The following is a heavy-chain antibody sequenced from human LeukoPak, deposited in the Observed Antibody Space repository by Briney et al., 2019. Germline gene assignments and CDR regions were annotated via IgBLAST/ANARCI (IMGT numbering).Heavy chain of an antibody. J-gene: IGHJ3*02. CDR1: GFTFSSYG. CDR3: ARHSFVLMVYAGAFDI. V-gene: IGHV3-30*02. D-gene: IGHD2-8*01. CDR2: TRYDGSNK. Sequence: PGGSLRLSCAASGFTFSSYGMHWVRQAPGKGLEWVAFTRYDGSNKYYADSVKGRFTISRDNSKNTLYLQMNSLRAEDTAVYYCARHSFVLMVYAGAFDIWGQGTMVTVSS.